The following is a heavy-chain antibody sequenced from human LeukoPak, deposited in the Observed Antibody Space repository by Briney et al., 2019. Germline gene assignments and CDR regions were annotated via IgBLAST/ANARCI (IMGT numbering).Heavy chain of an antibody. J-gene: IGHJ4*02. CDR2: ISFDGSNE. Sequence: SGGSLRLSCAASGFAFGSYGMHWVRQAPGKGLEWVALISFDGSNENYADSVKGRFTISRDNSKNTLYLQMNSLRAEDTAVYYCAKDDSSSWLFDYWGQGTLVTVSS. D-gene: IGHD6-13*01. V-gene: IGHV3-30*18. CDR3: AKDDSSSWLFDY. CDR1: GFAFGSYG.